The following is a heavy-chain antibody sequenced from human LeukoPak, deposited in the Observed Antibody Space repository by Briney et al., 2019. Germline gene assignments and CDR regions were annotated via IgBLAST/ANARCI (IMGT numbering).Heavy chain of an antibody. CDR2: ISGRGDTT. Sequence: AGGSLRLSCAASGFTFSRYAMSWVRQAPRKGLEWVSGISGRGDTTYYADSMKGLSTISSNNSRNTVYQQMNCLQNENKMNNLGVDDTAIYYCAKDVEITLQGLFDSWGQGGLVIVSS. CDR1: GFTFSRYA. V-gene: IGHV3-23*01. D-gene: IGHD3-10*01. J-gene: IGHJ4*02. CDR3: VDDTAIYYCAKDVEITLQGLFDS.